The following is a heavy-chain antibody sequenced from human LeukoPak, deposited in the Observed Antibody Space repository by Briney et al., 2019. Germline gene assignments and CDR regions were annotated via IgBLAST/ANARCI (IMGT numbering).Heavy chain of an antibody. J-gene: IGHJ4*02. Sequence: GGSLRLSCAASGFTFSSYAMSWVRQAPGKGLEWVSAISGSGGSTYYADSVKGRFTISRDNSKNTLYLQMNSLRAEDTAVYYCAKDPIIVVVVAATPNFDYWGQGTLVTVSS. D-gene: IGHD2-15*01. CDR1: GFTFSSYA. V-gene: IGHV3-23*01. CDR2: ISGSGGST. CDR3: AKDPIIVVVVAATPNFDY.